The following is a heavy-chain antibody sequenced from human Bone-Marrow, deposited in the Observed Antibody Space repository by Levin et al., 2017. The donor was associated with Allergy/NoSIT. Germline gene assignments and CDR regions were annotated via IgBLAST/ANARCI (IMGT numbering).Heavy chain of an antibody. CDR3: ASLQYRDLGSDY. CDR1: GFTFSTYS. Sequence: GGSLRLSCAASGFTFSTYSMNWVRLAPGKGLEWVSAIESSGKTNYEDSVKGRFTISRDNSKDSLYLQITSLRAADAAVYYCASLQYRDLGSDYWGQGILVTVSS. D-gene: IGHD2-15*01. CDR2: IESSGKT. J-gene: IGHJ4*02. V-gene: IGHV3-21*06.